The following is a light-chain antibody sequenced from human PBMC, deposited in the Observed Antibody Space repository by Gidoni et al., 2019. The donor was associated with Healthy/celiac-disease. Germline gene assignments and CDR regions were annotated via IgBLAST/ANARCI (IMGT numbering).Light chain of an antibody. V-gene: IGKV3-20*01. CDR1: QSVSSCY. CDR2: GAS. Sequence: DIVLTQSPGTLSLSPGERATLSCRASQSVSSCYLAWYQQKPGQAPRLLSYGASSRATGIPDRFSGSGSGTDLNLTISRLEPEDFAVYYCQQYGSSQYTFDQGTKLEIK. CDR3: QQYGSSQYT. J-gene: IGKJ2*01.